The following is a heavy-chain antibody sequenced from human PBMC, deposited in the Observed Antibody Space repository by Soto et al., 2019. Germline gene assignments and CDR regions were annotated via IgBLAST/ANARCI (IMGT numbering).Heavy chain of an antibody. J-gene: IGHJ5*02. V-gene: IGHV4-34*01. CDR3: ARVGPYCGGDCYSPPP. D-gene: IGHD2-21*02. CDR2: INHTGGT. Sequence: PSETLSLTCAVYGGSVNGYYWNWIRQPPGKGLEWIGEINHTGGTHYNPSLKSRVTISVDASENHFSLKLSSVTAADTAVYYCARVGPYCGGDCYSPPPWGQGTLVTVSS. CDR1: GGSVNGYY.